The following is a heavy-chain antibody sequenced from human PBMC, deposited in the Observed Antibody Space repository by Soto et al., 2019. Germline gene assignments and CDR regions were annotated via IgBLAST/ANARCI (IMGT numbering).Heavy chain of an antibody. Sequence: GGSLRLSCAASGFTFSTYAMNWVRQAPGKGLEWVSAITGSGGSTYYADSVKGRFTISRDNSKNTLYLQMNSLRAEDTAVYYCAKGIVGATACFNYWGQGTLVIVSS. CDR3: AKGIVGATACFNY. CDR2: ITGSGGST. V-gene: IGHV3-23*01. D-gene: IGHD1-26*01. CDR1: GFTFSTYA. J-gene: IGHJ4*02.